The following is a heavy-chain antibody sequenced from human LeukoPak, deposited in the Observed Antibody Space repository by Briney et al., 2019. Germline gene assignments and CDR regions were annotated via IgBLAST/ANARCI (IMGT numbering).Heavy chain of an antibody. CDR2: ISSSSSYI. D-gene: IGHD3-22*01. CDR1: GFTFSSYS. V-gene: IGHV3-21*01. Sequence: PGGSLRLSCAASGFTFSSYSMNWVRQAPGKGLEWVASISSSSSYIYYADSVKGRFTISRDNAKNSLYLQMNSLRADDTAVYYFARDVTMIVVVSHAFDIWGQGTMVTVSS. J-gene: IGHJ3*02. CDR3: ARDVTMIVVVSHAFDI.